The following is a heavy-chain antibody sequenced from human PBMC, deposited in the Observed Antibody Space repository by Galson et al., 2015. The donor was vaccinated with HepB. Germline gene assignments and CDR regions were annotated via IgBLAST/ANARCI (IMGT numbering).Heavy chain of an antibody. J-gene: IGHJ4*02. V-gene: IGHV4-59*01. CDR1: GGSISSYY. D-gene: IGHD6-19*01. CDR2: IYYSVST. Sequence: SETLSLTCTVSGGSISSYYWSWIRQPPGKGLEWIGFIYYSVSTNYSPSLKSRVTISVDTSKNQFSLKLRSVTAADTAVYYCARRIAVAGSGYYFDYWGQGTLVTVSS. CDR3: ARRIAVAGSGYYFDY.